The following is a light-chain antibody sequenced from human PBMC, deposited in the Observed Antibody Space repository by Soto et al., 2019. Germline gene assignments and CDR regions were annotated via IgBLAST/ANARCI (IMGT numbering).Light chain of an antibody. CDR2: DAS. J-gene: IGKJ2*01. V-gene: IGKV1-5*01. Sequence: DIQMTQSPSTLSASVGDRVTITCRASQSISTLLAWYQHKPGKAPKLLIYDASSLENGDPARFSGSGSGTEFTLAISSLQSDDFAPYYCQQYKSPPYTFGQGTRLEIK. CDR1: QSISTL. CDR3: QQYKSPPYT.